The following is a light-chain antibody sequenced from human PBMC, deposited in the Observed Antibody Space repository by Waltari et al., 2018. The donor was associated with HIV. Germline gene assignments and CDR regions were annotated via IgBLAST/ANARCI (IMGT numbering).Light chain of an antibody. V-gene: IGKV1-5*03. CDR2: KAS. CDR3: LQYEGDTRT. CDR1: QSVRTS. Sequence: DIQMTQSPSTLSASVGDSVNITCRATQSVRTSLAWYQQKHGRSPKLLIYKASTLDTEVPSRFSGSGSGTEFNLTISGLLSVDFATYYCLQYEGDTRTFGRGTTV. J-gene: IGKJ1*01.